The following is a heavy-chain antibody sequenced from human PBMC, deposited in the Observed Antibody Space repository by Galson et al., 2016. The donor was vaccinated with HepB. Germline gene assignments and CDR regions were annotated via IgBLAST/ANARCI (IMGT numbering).Heavy chain of an antibody. Sequence: SLRLSCAASGFIFNSYLMNWVRQAPGKGLEWVAVLLYDGAKKYYADSVKGRFTVSRDNSNNTLYLEMNSLRADDTAVYYCACGPEVLNYWGQGTLVTVSS. D-gene: IGHD2-21*01. CDR2: LLYDGAKK. CDR3: ACGPEVLNY. J-gene: IGHJ4*02. CDR1: GFIFNSYL. V-gene: IGHV3-33*05.